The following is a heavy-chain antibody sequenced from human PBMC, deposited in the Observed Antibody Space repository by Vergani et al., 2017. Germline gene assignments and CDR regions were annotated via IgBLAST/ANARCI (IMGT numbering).Heavy chain of an antibody. CDR1: GGSINSHNYY. Sequence: QVQLQESGPGLVKPSQTLSLTCTVSGGSINSHNYYWSWIRQPAGKGLEWIGRIHTSGSTNYNPSLKSRVTMSEDTSKNQFSLKLSSVTAADTAVYYCARGSRAEGGSGPDKWGQGTLVTVSS. CDR3: ARGSRAEGGSGPDK. CDR2: IHTSGST. V-gene: IGHV4-61*02. D-gene: IGHD6-13*01. J-gene: IGHJ4*02.